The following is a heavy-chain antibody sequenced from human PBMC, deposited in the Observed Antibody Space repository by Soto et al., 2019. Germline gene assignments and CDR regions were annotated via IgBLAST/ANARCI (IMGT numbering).Heavy chain of an antibody. CDR3: ARYSGSAWRWYFDL. J-gene: IGHJ2*01. CDR1: GFTVSRNY. D-gene: IGHD1-26*01. Sequence: EVQLVESGGGWIQPGGSLRLSCAASGFTVSRNYMSWVRQAPGKGLEWVSVFYSDDTTDYADSVKGRFTISRDNSKNTLYLQMNSLRPDDTAVYYFARYSGSAWRWYFDLWCRGTLITVSS. V-gene: IGHV3-53*01. CDR2: FYSDDTT.